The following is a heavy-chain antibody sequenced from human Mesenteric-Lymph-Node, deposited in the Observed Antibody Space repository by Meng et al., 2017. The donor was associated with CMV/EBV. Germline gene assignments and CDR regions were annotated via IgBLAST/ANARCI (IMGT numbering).Heavy chain of an antibody. V-gene: IGHV1-46*01. J-gene: IGHJ4*02. CDR1: RYHFTDYY. Sequence: KVHGKASRYHFTDYYIHWVRQGSGKGLEWMGIINTGSGSSRYAQKFQGRVTMTRDTSTSTVYMELSSLRSEDTAVYFCARKRRDFDFWGQGTLVTVSS. CDR3: ARKRRDFDF. CDR2: INTGSGSS.